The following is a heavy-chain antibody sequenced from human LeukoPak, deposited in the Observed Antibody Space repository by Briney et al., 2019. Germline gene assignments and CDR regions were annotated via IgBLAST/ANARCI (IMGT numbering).Heavy chain of an antibody. V-gene: IGHV3-43D*03. CDR1: GFTFDDYA. Sequence: GGSLRLSCAASGFTFDDYAMHWVRQAPGKGLEWVSLISWDGGSTYYADSAKGRFTISRDNSKNSLYLQMNSLRAEDTALYYCAKEAGTTVTTAGGYFDYWGQGTLVTVSS. D-gene: IGHD4-17*01. J-gene: IGHJ4*02. CDR3: AKEAGTTVTTAGGYFDY. CDR2: ISWDGGST.